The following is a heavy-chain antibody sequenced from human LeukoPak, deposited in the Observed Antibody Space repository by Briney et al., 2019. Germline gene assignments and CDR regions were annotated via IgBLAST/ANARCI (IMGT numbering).Heavy chain of an antibody. CDR1: GFTFSSYS. V-gene: IGHV3-48*04. CDR3: ARDEWTYCSDDCFSGY. Sequence: GGSLRLSCAASGFTFSSYSMNWVRQAPGKGLEWISYIRSDSSAISYADSVKGRFTISRDNVRNSLHLQMNSLRAEDTAVYYCARDEWTYCSDDCFSGYWGQGTLVTVSS. D-gene: IGHD2-21*02. J-gene: IGHJ4*02. CDR2: IRSDSSAI.